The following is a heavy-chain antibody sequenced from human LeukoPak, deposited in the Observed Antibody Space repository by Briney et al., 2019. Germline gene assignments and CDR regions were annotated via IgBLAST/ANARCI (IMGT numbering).Heavy chain of an antibody. CDR1: GGSISSYY. Sequence: PSETLSLTRTVSGGSISSYYWSWIRQPPGKGLEWIGYIYYSGSTNYNPSLKSRVTISVDTSKNQFSLKLSSVTAADTAVYYCARASYSYDINGWVPFDYWGQGTLVTVSS. CDR3: ARASYSYDINGWVPFDY. V-gene: IGHV4-59*08. D-gene: IGHD3-22*01. CDR2: IYYSGST. J-gene: IGHJ4*02.